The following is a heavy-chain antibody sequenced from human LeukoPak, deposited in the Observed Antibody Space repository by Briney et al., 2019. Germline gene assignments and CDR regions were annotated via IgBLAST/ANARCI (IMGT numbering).Heavy chain of an antibody. CDR3: AFGREVHSGSYTR. Sequence: GASVKVSCKASGYTFTGYYMHWVRQAPGQGLEWMGWINPNSGATNCAQNFQGRVTMTRDTSISTAYMELSRLRSDDTAVYYCAFGREVHSGSYTRWGQGTLVTVSS. J-gene: IGHJ4*02. V-gene: IGHV1-2*02. D-gene: IGHD1-26*01. CDR2: INPNSGAT. CDR1: GYTFTGYY.